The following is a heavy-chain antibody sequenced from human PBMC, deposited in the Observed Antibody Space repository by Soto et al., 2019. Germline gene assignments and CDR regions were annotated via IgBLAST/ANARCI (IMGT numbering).Heavy chain of an antibody. CDR2: IYPGDSDT. CDR3: ARPRPDDILTGSLDY. Sequence: GESLKISCKGSGYSFTSYWIGWVRQMPGKGLEWMGIIYPGDSDTRYSPSFQGQVTISADKSISTAYLQWSSLKAPDTAMYYCARPRPDDILTGSLDYWGQGTLVTVSS. D-gene: IGHD3-9*01. J-gene: IGHJ4*02. CDR1: GYSFTSYW. V-gene: IGHV5-51*01.